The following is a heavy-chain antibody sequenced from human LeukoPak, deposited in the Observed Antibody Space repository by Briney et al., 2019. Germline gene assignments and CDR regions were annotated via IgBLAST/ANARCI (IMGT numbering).Heavy chain of an antibody. D-gene: IGHD1-26*01. V-gene: IGHV3-7*03. J-gene: IGHJ4*02. CDR3: AKKGEWELLPTPFDY. CDR2: IKQDGSEK. Sequence: GGSLRLSCAASGFTFSSYWMSWVRQAPGKGLEWVANIKQDGSEKYYVDSVKGRFTISRDNAKNSLYLQMNSLRAEDTAVYYCAKKGEWELLPTPFDYWGQGTLVTVSS. CDR1: GFTFSSYW.